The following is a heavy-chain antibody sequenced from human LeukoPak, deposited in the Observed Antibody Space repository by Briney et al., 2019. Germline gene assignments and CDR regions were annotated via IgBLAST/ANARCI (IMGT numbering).Heavy chain of an antibody. D-gene: IGHD3-16*01. Sequence: PSETLSLTCTVSGGSISSGGYYWSWIRQHPGKGLEWTGYIYYSGSTYYNPSLKSRVTISVDTSKNRFSLKLSSVTAADTAVYYCARGGNLDYWFDPWGQGTLVTVSS. J-gene: IGHJ5*02. CDR1: GGSISSGGYY. CDR3: ARGGNLDYWFDP. CDR2: IYYSGST. V-gene: IGHV4-31*03.